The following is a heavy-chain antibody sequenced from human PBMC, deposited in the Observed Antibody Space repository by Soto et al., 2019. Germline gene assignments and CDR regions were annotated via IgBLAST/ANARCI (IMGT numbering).Heavy chain of an antibody. D-gene: IGHD2-21*02. CDR3: ARTEVVTAMPAYYGMDV. CDR1: GGTFSSYA. CDR2: IIPIFGTA. J-gene: IGHJ6*02. Sequence: QVQLVQSGAEVKQPGSSVKVSCKASGGTFSSYAISWVRQAPGQGLEWMGGIIPIFGTANYAQKFQGRVTITADKTTRTADMELSSLRSEDTAVSYCARTEVVTAMPAYYGMDVCGQGTTVTVSS. V-gene: IGHV1-69*06.